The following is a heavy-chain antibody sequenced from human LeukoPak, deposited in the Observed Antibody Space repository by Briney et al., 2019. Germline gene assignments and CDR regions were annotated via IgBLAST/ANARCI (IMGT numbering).Heavy chain of an antibody. CDR3: ASRTGSYYPFDS. J-gene: IGHJ4*02. CDR1: GYRFSNYY. CDR2: MYPGGSDI. D-gene: IGHD1-26*01. Sequence: GASLKISFKGSGYRFSNYYIDWVRQMPGKGLEWMGVMYPGGSDIRYSPSFQAQVTISADKSIDTAYLQWSSLKTSDSAMYYCASRTGSYYPFDSWGQGTLVTVSS. V-gene: IGHV5-51*01.